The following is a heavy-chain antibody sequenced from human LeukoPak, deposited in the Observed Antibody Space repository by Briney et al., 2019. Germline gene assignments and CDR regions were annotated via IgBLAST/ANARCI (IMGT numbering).Heavy chain of an antibody. CDR3: TRVGSPGGYSGYDFNY. V-gene: IGHV3-49*03. CDR1: GFTFSNAW. D-gene: IGHD5-12*01. CDR2: IRSKAYGGTT. Sequence: GGSLRLSCAASGFTFSNAWMSWFRQAPGKGLEWVGFIRSKAYGGTTEYAASVKGRFTISRDDSKSIAYLQMNSLKTEDTAVYYCTRVGSPGGYSGYDFNYWGQGTLVTVSS. J-gene: IGHJ4*02.